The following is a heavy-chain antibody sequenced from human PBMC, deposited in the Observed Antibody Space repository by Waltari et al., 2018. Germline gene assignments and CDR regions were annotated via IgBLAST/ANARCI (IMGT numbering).Heavy chain of an antibody. CDR1: GFSVADNY. J-gene: IGHJ5*02. CDR3: ARGGTVDSSWYDH. CDR2: MFSGDMT. V-gene: IGHV3-53*02. Sequence: EVQLVETGGGLIQPGGSRKLSCAAYGFSVADNYLSWFRQAPGKGLEWVSVMFSGDMTYYADAVKGRFIISRDKSTNTLYLQMNSLTVEDTALYYCARGGTVDSSWYDHWGQGTLVRVSS. D-gene: IGHD4-4*01.